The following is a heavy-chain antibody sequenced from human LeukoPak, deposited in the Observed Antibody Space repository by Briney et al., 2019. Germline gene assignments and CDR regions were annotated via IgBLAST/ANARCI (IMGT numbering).Heavy chain of an antibody. CDR3: AREDGYCSGGNCYSYFDS. CDR2: IKKTGSET. V-gene: IGHV3-7*01. CDR1: GFTFGDYA. J-gene: IGHJ4*02. Sequence: GGSLRLSCTASGFTFGDYAMSWIRQAPGKGLEWVAYIKKTGSETYYVDSVKGRFTITRDNTRSSLFLQMYSLRAEDTAVYFCAREDGYCSGGNCYSYFDSWGQGTLVTVSS. D-gene: IGHD2-15*01.